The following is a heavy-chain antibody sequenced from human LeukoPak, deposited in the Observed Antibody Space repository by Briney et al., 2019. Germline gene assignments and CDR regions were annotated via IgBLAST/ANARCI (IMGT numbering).Heavy chain of an antibody. Sequence: SETLSLTCTVSGDSISTSNSYWGWIRQPPGKGLEWIGSIYYSGSTYYNPSLKSRVTISVDTSKNQFSLKLSSVTAADTAVYYCARHGFVVVPAATGYWGQGTLVTVSS. D-gene: IGHD2-2*01. CDR3: ARHGFVVVPAATGY. J-gene: IGHJ4*02. CDR2: IYYSGST. CDR1: GDSISTSNSY. V-gene: IGHV4-39*01.